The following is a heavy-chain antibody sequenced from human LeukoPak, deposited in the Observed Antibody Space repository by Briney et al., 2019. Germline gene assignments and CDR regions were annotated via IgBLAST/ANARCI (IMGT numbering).Heavy chain of an antibody. J-gene: IGHJ4*02. Sequence: GGSLRLSCAASGFTFSSYWMHRVRQAPGKGLVWVSRINSDGSTTTYADSVKGRFTISRDNAKNTLYLQMNSLRAEDTAVYFSASRGATSGLGYWGQGTLVTVSS. CDR1: GFTFSSYW. CDR2: INSDGSTT. V-gene: IGHV3-74*01. CDR3: ASRGATSGLGY.